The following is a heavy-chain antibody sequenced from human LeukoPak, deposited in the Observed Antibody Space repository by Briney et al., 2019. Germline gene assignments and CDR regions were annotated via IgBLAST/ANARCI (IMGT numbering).Heavy chain of an antibody. J-gene: IGHJ4*02. CDR2: IYYSGST. CDR1: AGSISSSSYY. D-gene: IGHD3-10*01. Sequence: SEALSLTCTVSAGSISSSSYYWGWIRQPPGKGLEWIGTIYYSGSTYYNPSLKSRVSISVDASKNQFSLRLSSVTAADTAVYYCARTSANGSGNPAYFDYWGQGTLVVVSS. V-gene: IGHV4-39*01. CDR3: ARTSANGSGNPAYFDY.